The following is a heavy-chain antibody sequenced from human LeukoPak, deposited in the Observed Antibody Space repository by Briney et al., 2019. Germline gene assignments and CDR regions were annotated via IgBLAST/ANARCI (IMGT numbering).Heavy chain of an antibody. Sequence: ASVKVSCKASGYTFTGYYMHWVRQAPGQGLEWMGWINPNTGGTNYAQKFQGRVTMTRDTSISTAYMELSWLRLDDTAVYYCARGRTERIQLWLNYWGQGTLVTVSS. D-gene: IGHD5-18*01. CDR2: INPNTGGT. V-gene: IGHV1-2*02. CDR3: ARGRTERIQLWLNY. J-gene: IGHJ4*02. CDR1: GYTFTGYY.